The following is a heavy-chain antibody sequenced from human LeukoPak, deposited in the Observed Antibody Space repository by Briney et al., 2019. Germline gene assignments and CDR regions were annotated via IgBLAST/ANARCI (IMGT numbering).Heavy chain of an antibody. Sequence: PSESLSLTCTVSGVSITSFYWSWIRQPPGKGREWIGYIYFSGSTNYNPSLKSRVTVSLDTTKNQVSLKLSSVSAADTAVYYCASTGYCIGGSCYSNYFDHWGQGTLVTVSS. CDR2: IYFSGST. V-gene: IGHV4-59*08. J-gene: IGHJ4*02. D-gene: IGHD2-15*01. CDR1: GVSITSFY. CDR3: ASTGYCIGGSCYSNYFDH.